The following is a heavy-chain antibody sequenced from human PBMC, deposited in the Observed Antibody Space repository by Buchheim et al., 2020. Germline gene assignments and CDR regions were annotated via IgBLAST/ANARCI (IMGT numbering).Heavy chain of an antibody. Sequence: QVQLMQSGAEVKKPGASVRVSCKASGYTFTSYYMHWVRQAPGQGLEWMGIINPSGGSTNYAQKFQGRVTMTRDTSTSTVYMELSSLRSEDTAVYYCARVRRAAAARDEFYYYYGMDVWGQGTT. J-gene: IGHJ6*02. CDR3: ARVRRAAAARDEFYYYYGMDV. D-gene: IGHD6-13*01. CDR1: GYTFTSYY. V-gene: IGHV1-46*01. CDR2: INPSGGST.